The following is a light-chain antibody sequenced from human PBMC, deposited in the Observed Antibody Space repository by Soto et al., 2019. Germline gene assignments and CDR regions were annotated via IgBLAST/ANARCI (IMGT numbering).Light chain of an antibody. J-gene: IGKJ1*01. V-gene: IGKV3-20*01. CDR2: GAS. CDR3: QQYGNSRT. CDR1: QIVSSSY. Sequence: EIVLTQSPGTLSLSPGERATLSCRASQIVSSSYLAWYQQKPGQAPRLLIYGASSRATGIPDRFSGSGSGTDFTLTISRLEPEDFAVYYCQQYGNSRTFGQGTKVEIK.